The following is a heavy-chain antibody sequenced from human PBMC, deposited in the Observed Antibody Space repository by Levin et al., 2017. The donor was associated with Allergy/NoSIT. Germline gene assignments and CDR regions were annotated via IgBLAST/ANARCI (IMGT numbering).Heavy chain of an antibody. Sequence: SETLSLTCSVSGDSISTNTYYWGWVRQPPGKGLEWIGSFFLTEGTYYNPSLESRVTISVDTSKNQFSLSLSSVTAADTAVYFCARLENWFHPWGQGILVTVSS. CDR2: FFLTEGT. CDR1: GDSISTNTYY. J-gene: IGHJ5*02. CDR3: ARLENWFHP. V-gene: IGHV4-39*01.